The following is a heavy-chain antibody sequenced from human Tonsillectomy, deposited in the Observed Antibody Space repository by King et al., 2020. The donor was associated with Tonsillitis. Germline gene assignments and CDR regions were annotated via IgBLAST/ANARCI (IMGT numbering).Heavy chain of an antibody. V-gene: IGHV1-2*02. CDR2: INPNSGGT. J-gene: IGHJ4*02. D-gene: IGHD4-11*01. CDR1: GYTFTFIAYY. Sequence: VQLVESGAEVKKPGASVRVSCKASGYTFTFIAYYMPWVRQAPGQGLEWMGWINPNSGGTNYAQKFQGRVTMTRDTSISTAYMELSRLTSDDTAVYYCARDPDYSNYVDYWGQGTLVTVSS. CDR3: ARDPDYSNYVDY.